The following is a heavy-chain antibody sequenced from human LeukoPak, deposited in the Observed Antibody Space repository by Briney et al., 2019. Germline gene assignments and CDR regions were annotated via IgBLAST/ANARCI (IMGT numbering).Heavy chain of an antibody. CDR2: ISSSSSYI. CDR1: GFTFSSYS. D-gene: IGHD3-10*01. Sequence: GGSLRLSCAASGFTFSSYSMNWVRQAPGKGLEWVSSISSSSSYIYYADSVKGRFTISRDNAKNSLYLQMNSLRAEDTAVYYCARGSRGHYFDYWGQGTLVTVSS. V-gene: IGHV3-21*01. J-gene: IGHJ4*02. CDR3: ARGSRGHYFDY.